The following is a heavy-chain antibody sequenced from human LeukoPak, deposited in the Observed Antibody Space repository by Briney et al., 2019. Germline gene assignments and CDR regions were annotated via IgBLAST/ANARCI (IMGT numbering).Heavy chain of an antibody. D-gene: IGHD2-15*01. CDR3: ARDHLVVAAKEVDY. CDR1: GYTFTAYG. CDR2: ISTYNGNT. J-gene: IGHJ4*02. V-gene: IGHV1-18*01. Sequence: GASVKVSCKASGYTFTAYGITWVRQAPGQGLEWMGWISTYNGNTNYAQKLQGRVTMTTDTPTSTAYMELRSLRSDDTAVYYCARDHLVVAAKEVDYWGQGTLVTASS.